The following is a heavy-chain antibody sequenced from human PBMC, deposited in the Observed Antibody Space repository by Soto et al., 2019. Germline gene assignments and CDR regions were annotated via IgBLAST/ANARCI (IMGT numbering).Heavy chain of an antibody. D-gene: IGHD4-17*01. V-gene: IGHV1-24*01. CDR2: FDPEDGET. CDR1: GYTLTELS. J-gene: IGHJ6*02. Sequence: ASVKVSCKVSGYTLTELSMRWVRQAPGKGLEWMGGFDPEDGETIYAQKFQGRVTMTEDTSTDTAYMELSSLRSEDTAVYYCATEQDYGDSRPGMDVWGQGTTVTVSS. CDR3: ATEQDYGDSRPGMDV.